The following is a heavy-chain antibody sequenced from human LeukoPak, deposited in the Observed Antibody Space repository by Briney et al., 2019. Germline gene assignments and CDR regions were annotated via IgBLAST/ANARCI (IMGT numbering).Heavy chain of an antibody. D-gene: IGHD6-13*01. CDR3: TRGFGSSSWYVSDFDH. V-gene: IGHV1-69*04. CDR1: GGTFSSYG. CDR2: IIPTSDTA. Sequence: SVKVSCKVSGGTFSSYGISWVRQAPGQGLEWMGRIIPTSDTANYAQKFQGRVTITADKSTSTAYMELSSLKSEDTAVYYCTRGFGSSSWYVSDFDHWGQGTLVTVSP. J-gene: IGHJ4*02.